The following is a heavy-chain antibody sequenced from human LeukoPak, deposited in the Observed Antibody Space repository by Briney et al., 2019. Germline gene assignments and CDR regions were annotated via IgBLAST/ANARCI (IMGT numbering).Heavy chain of an antibody. J-gene: IGHJ4*02. CDR2: IRKKGYGETT. D-gene: IGHD4-17*01. CDR1: GFTFGDDA. V-gene: IGHV3-49*03. CDR3: SRGLHDYGDSNYYFDQ. Sequence: GGSLRLSCTASGFTFGDDAWSWFRQAPGKGLEWICFIRKKGYGETTDYAASVRGRFTISRDDAKSIAYLQMNSLKTEDTALYYCSRGLHDYGDSNYYFDQWGRGTLVTVSS.